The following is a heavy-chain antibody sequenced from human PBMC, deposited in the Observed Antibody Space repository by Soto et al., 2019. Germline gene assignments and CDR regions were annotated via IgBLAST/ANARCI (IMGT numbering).Heavy chain of an antibody. Sequence: KPSETLSLTCTVSGAYIGTTHSYWAWIRQSPGKGLEWIGNIHYSGSTYYMPSLRSRVTLSVDTSKNQFSLRLTSVTAEDTAVYYCARHEGNGNVWPLDYWGQGILVTVS. D-gene: IGHD2-8*01. V-gene: IGHV4-39*01. J-gene: IGHJ4*02. CDR2: IHYSGST. CDR3: ARHEGNGNVWPLDY. CDR1: GAYIGTTHSY.